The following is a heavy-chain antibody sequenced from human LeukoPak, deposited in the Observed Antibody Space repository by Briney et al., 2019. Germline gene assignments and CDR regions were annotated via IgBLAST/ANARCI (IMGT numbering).Heavy chain of an antibody. J-gene: IGHJ5*02. CDR3: ARDLSTTGTTCWFDP. CDR2: INPNSGGT. V-gene: IGHV1-2*06. CDR1: GYTFTGYY. Sequence: GAPVKVSCKASGYTFTGYYMHWVRQAPVQGLEWMGRINPNSGGTNYAQKFQGRVTMTRDTSISTAYMELSRLRSDDTAVYYCARDLSTTGTTCWFDPWGQGTLVTVSS. D-gene: IGHD1-1*01.